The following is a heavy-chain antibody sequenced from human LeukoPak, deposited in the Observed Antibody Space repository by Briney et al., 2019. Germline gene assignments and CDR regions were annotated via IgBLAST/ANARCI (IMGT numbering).Heavy chain of an antibody. D-gene: IGHD3-16*01. Sequence: GGSLRLSCAASGFTFSSFRIYWVRHAPGKGLVWVSRINGDGSETIYADSVKGRFTISRDNAKNTVYLQMNSLRAEDTAVYYCARVRMGDDFNPFDYWGQGTLVTVSS. CDR2: INGDGSET. CDR1: GFTFSSFR. CDR3: ARVRMGDDFNPFDY. J-gene: IGHJ4*02. V-gene: IGHV3-74*01.